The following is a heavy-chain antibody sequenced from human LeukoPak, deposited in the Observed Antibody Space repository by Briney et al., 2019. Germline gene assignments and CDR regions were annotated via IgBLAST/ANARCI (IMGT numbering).Heavy chain of an antibody. V-gene: IGHV4-39*07. CDR2: IYYSGST. Sequence: SETLSLTCTVSGGSISSSSYYWGWIRQPRGKGLEWIGSIYYSGSTYYNPSLKSRVTISVDTSKNQFSLKLSSVTAADTAVYYCASSSYGSGSYYYLFDYWGQGTLVTVSS. CDR1: GGSISSSSYY. CDR3: ASSSYGSGSYYYLFDY. D-gene: IGHD3-10*01. J-gene: IGHJ4*02.